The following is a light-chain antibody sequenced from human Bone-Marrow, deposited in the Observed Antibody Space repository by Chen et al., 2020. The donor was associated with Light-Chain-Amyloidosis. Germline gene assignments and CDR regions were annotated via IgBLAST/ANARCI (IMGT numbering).Light chain of an antibody. CDR2: XXT. V-gene: IGLV2-14*01. CDR3: SSXXXTNTLV. J-gene: IGLJ1*01. Sequence: QSALTQPASVSGSSGQPITITRPGTSSDVRCDNHISWYQQHPKXAPKLXIXXXTNXXTWVXXXFSGYKSDNTASLTISGRXTEDEADYFCSSXXXTNTLVFGSGTRVTVL. CDR1: SSDVRCDNH.